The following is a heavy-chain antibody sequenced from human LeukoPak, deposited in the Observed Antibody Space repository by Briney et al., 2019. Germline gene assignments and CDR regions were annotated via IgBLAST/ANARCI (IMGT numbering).Heavy chain of an antibody. Sequence: GASVKVSCKASGYTFSTYGISWVRQAPGQGPEWMGWISAYNDNTEYAQKFQGRVTMTTDTSTSTAYMELRSLRSDDTAVYYCARNTAMVADAFDIWGQGTMVTVSS. D-gene: IGHD5-18*01. J-gene: IGHJ3*02. CDR1: GYTFSTYG. V-gene: IGHV1-18*01. CDR2: ISAYNDNT. CDR3: ARNTAMVADAFDI.